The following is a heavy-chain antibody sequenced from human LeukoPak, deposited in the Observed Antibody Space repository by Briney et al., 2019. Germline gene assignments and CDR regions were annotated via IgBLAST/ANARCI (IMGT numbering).Heavy chain of an antibody. CDR3: ARVPHVLRFLEWSPYGMDV. CDR2: VIPIFGTA. CDR1: GGTFSSYA. Sequence: SVKVSCKASGGTFSSYAISWVRQAPGQGLEWMGGVIPIFGTANYAQKFQGRVTITADESTSTAYMELSSLRSEDTAVYYCARVPHVLRFLEWSPYGMDVWGQGTTVTVSS. J-gene: IGHJ6*02. V-gene: IGHV1-69*13. D-gene: IGHD3-3*01.